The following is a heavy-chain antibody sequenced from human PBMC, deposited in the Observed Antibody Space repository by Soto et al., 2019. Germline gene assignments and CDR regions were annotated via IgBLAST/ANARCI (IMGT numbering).Heavy chain of an antibody. CDR1: GGTFSSYA. J-gene: IGHJ6*03. CDR3: ARVNHSHPSTLYSYYYMDV. V-gene: IGHV1-69*13. Sequence: ASVKVSCKASGGTFSSYAISWVRQAPGQGLEWMGGIIPIFGTANYAQKFQGRVTITADESTSTAYMELSSLRSEDTAVYYCARVNHSHPSTLYSYYYMDVWGKGTTVTVSS. D-gene: IGHD5-18*01. CDR2: IIPIFGTA.